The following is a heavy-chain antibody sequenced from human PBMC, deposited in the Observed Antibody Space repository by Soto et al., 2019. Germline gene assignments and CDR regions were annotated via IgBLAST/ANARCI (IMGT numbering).Heavy chain of an antibody. V-gene: IGHV4-59*08. D-gene: IGHD3-22*01. CDR2: IYYAGST. J-gene: IGHJ5*02. CDR1: GGSMSRKY. Sequence: PSQTHSLTCTVSGGSMSRKYWTSFRQPPGRGLEWVGYIYYAGSTSYNLSLKSRVTISLETSKSQFSLRLSSVTAADTAVYFCARLGFYYQSLDPWGPGTLVTVSS. CDR3: ARLGFYYQSLDP.